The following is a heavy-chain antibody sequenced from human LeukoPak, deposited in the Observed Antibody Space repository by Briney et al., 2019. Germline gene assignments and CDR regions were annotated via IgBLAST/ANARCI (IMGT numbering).Heavy chain of an antibody. V-gene: IGHV4-59*01. J-gene: IGHJ5*02. CDR1: GGSINSVY. Sequence: SETLSLTCAVSGGSINSVYWNWFRQPPGKGLEWIGSIYSSGVTKYNPSLKSRVTISVDTSKNHFSLMLSSVTAADTAVYYRARGGYDILTGYWNWFDPWGQGTLVTVSS. CDR3: ARGGYDILTGYWNWFDP. CDR2: IYSSGVT. D-gene: IGHD3-9*01.